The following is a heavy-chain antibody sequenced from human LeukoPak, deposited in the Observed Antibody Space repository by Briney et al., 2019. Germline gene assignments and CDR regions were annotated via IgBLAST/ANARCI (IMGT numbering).Heavy chain of an antibody. D-gene: IGHD4-11*01. CDR2: FYLSGS. V-gene: IGHV4-4*09. J-gene: IGHJ5*02. Sequence: SETLTLTCTVSGGSIRRSYWSWIRQPPGRGLEWIGYFYLSGSNYNPSLKSRVTMPLDTSKNQFSLRLSPVTAADTAVYYCARGGPTGALDDNWFDPWGQGTLVTVSS. CDR1: GGSIRRSY. CDR3: ARGGPTGALDDNWFDP.